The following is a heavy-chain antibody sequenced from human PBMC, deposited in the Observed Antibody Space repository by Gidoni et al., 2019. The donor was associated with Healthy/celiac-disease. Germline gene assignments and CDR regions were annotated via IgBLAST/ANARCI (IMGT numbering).Heavy chain of an antibody. Sequence: QVQLVQSGAEVKKPGASVKVSCKASGYTFTSYGISWVRQAPGQGLEWMGWISAYNGNTNYAQKLQGRVTMTTDTSTSTAYMELRSLRSDDTAVYYCARDRVLYDYIWGSYRGSWFDPWGQGTLVTVSS. V-gene: IGHV1-18*01. CDR3: ARDRVLYDYIWGSYRGSWFDP. D-gene: IGHD3-16*02. J-gene: IGHJ5*02. CDR2: ISAYNGNT. CDR1: GYTFTSYG.